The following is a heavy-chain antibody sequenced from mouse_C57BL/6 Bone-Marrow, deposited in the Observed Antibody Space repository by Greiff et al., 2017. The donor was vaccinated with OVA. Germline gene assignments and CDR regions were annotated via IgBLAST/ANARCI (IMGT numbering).Heavy chain of an antibody. V-gene: IGHV1-69*01. CDR2: IDPSDSYT. CDR1: GYTFTSYW. Sequence: QVQLQQPGAELVMPGASVKLSCKASGYTFTSYWMHWVKQRPGQGLEWIGEIDPSDSYTNYNQKFKGKSTLTVDKSSSTAYMQLSSLTSEDSAVYYCARSGDYYGPYAMDYWGQGTSVTVSS. J-gene: IGHJ4*01. D-gene: IGHD1-1*01. CDR3: ARSGDYYGPYAMDY.